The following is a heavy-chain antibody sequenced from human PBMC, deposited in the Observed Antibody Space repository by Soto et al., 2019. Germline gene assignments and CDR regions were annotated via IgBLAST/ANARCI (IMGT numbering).Heavy chain of an antibody. D-gene: IGHD3-3*01. CDR2: MNPNSGNT. Sequence: QVQLVQSGAEVKKPGASVKVSCKASGYTFTSYDINWVRQATGQGLEGMGWMNPNSGNTGYAQKFQGRVTITRNTSIRTAYMELRSLRSEDTAVYYWAREKSGYYDYWGQGTLVTVSS. CDR3: AREKSGYYDY. V-gene: IGHV1-8*01. J-gene: IGHJ4*02. CDR1: GYTFTSYD.